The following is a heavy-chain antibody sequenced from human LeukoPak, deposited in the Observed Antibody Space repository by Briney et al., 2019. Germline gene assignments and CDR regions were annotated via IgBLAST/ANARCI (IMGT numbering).Heavy chain of an antibody. D-gene: IGHD1-14*01. CDR3: ARGRYESTRLSAYYYYYMDV. V-gene: IGHV4-4*07. Sequence: SETLSLTCTVSVDSISRYYWSWIRQPAGKGLEWIGRIYTSGSTIYNPSLKSRVTMSVDTSKNQFSLKLSSVTAADTAVYYCARGRYESTRLSAYYYYYMDVWGKGTTVTVSS. J-gene: IGHJ6*03. CDR1: VDSISRYY. CDR2: IYTSGST.